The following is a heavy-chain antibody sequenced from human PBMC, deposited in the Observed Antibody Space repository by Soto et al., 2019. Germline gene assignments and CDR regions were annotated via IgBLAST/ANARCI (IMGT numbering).Heavy chain of an antibody. Sequence: QVQLVQSGAEGKKPGASVKVSCKASGYTFTSSGISWVRQAPGQGPEWMGWLSTYNGDTNYAQKFQGRVTMTTDTSTSTAYMDLRSLRSDDRAVYYCARTVAGYFDSWGQGTLVTVSS. CDR3: ARTVAGYFDS. D-gene: IGHD6-19*01. CDR1: GYTFTSSG. V-gene: IGHV1-18*01. J-gene: IGHJ4*02. CDR2: LSTYNGDT.